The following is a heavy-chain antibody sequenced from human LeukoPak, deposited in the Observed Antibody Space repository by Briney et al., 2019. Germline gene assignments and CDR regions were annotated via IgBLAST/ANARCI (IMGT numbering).Heavy chain of an antibody. CDR1: GYTFTSYY. J-gene: IGHJ4*02. V-gene: IGHV1-46*01. CDR2: INPSGGST. CDR3: ARSRDGGDDSSGYEGSYFDY. D-gene: IGHD3-22*01. Sequence: ASVKVSCTASGYTFTSYYMHWVRQAPGQGLEWMGIINPSGGSTSYAQKFQGRVTMTRDTSTSTVYMELSGLRSEDTAVYYCARSRDGGDDSSGYEGSYFDYWGQGTLVTVSS.